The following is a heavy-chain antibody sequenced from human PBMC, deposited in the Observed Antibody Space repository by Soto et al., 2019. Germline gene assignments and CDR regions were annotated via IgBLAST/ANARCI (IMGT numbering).Heavy chain of an antibody. CDR2: IYWDDDK. D-gene: IGHD3-10*01. CDR3: PHIGRGDAFDI. Sequence: QITLKESGPTLVKPTQTLTLTCTFSGFSLSTSGVGVGWIRQPPGKALEWLALIYWDDDKRYSPSLKSRLTITNDTSKNQLVLTMPHMDPVATATYYCPHIGRGDAFDIWRQGTMVTVSS. V-gene: IGHV2-5*02. J-gene: IGHJ3*02. CDR1: GFSLSTSGVG.